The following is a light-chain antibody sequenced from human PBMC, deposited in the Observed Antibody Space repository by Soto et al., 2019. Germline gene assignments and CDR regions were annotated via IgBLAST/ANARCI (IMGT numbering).Light chain of an antibody. J-gene: IGLJ2*01. CDR3: QVWDSSSDHVV. Sequence: SYELTQPPSMSVAPGQTARITCGGTNIGTNGVHWYQQKPGQAPVLVVYDDSDRPSGIPARFSGSNPGNTATLTITRVEAGDEADYYCQVWDSSSDHVVFGGGTKLTVL. CDR2: DDS. V-gene: IGLV3-21*02. CDR1: NIGTNG.